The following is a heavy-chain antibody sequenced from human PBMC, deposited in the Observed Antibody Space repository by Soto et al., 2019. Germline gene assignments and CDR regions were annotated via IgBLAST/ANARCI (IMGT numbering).Heavy chain of an antibody. CDR2: ISSSGSTI. Sequence: GGSLRLSCAASGFTFSSYEMNRVRQAPGKGLEWVSYISSSGSTIYYADSVKGRFTISRDNAKNSLYLQMNSLRAEDTAVYYCARDHGTYGMDVWGQGTTVTVSS. CDR1: GFTFSSYE. V-gene: IGHV3-48*03. CDR3: ARDHGTYGMDV. J-gene: IGHJ6*02. D-gene: IGHD1-1*01.